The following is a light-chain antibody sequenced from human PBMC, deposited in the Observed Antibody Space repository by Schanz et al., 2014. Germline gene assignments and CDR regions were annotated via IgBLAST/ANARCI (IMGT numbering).Light chain of an antibody. CDR2: EVN. Sequence: QSALTQPASVSGSPGQSITISCTGTSSDVGGYNYVSWYQQHPGKAPKLLIYEVNKRPSGVPDRFSGSKSGNTASLTVSGLQAEEEVDYYCSSYAGSNNWRVFGGGTKLTVL. J-gene: IGLJ2*01. CDR3: SSYAGSNNWRV. CDR1: SSDVGGYNY. V-gene: IGLV2-8*01.